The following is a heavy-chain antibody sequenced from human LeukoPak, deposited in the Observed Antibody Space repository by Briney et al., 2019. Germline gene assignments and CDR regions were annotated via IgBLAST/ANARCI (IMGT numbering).Heavy chain of an antibody. CDR3: AKQARSWYVPTFDY. CDR2: INWNGGST. CDR1: GFTFDDYG. J-gene: IGHJ4*02. Sequence: GGSLRLSCAASGFTFDDYGMSWVRQAPGKGLEWVSGINWNGGSTGYADSVKGRFTISRDNSKNTLYLQMNSLRVEDTAVYYCAKQARSWYVPTFDYWGQGTLVTVSS. D-gene: IGHD2-15*01. V-gene: IGHV3-20*04.